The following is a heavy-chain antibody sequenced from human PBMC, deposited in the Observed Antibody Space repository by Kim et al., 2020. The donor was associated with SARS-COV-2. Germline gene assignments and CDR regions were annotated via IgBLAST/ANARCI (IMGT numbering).Heavy chain of an antibody. CDR3: ARDPYYDFWCGYYYYGMDV. V-gene: IGHV3-74*01. CDR2: INSDGSST. Sequence: GGSLRLSCAASGFTFSSYWMHWVRQAPGKGLVWVSRINSDGSSTSYADSVKGRFTISRDNAKNTLYLQMNSLRAEDTAVYYCARDPYYDFWCGYYYYGMDVSGEGTTVTVSS. J-gene: IGHJ6*04. CDR1: GFTFSSYW. D-gene: IGHD3-3*01.